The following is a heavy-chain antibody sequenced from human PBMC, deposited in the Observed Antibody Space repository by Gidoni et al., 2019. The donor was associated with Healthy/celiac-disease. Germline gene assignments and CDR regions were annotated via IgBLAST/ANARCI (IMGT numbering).Heavy chain of an antibody. D-gene: IGHD3-9*01. CDR2: MNPNSGNT. J-gene: IGHJ4*02. CDR3: AASPFDHAAFDY. CDR1: GYTFTSYD. V-gene: IGHV1-8*01. Sequence: QVQLVQSGAAVKTPGASVQVSCKASGYTFTSYDINWVRQATGQGLEWMGWMNPNSGNTGYAQKFQGRVTMTRNTSISTAYMELSSLRSEDTAVYYCAASPFDHAAFDYWGQGTLVTVSS.